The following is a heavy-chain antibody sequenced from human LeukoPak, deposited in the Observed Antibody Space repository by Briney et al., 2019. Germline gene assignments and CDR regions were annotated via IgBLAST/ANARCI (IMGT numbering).Heavy chain of an antibody. CDR2: ISGSYGST. Sequence: GGSLRLSCAASGFTFCSYAMSWVRQAPGKGLEWVSAISGSYGSTYYADSVKGRFTISRDNSKNTLYLQMNSLRAEDTAVYYCAKEEEVRVRGVSIQYYFDYWGQGTLVTVSS. CDR1: GFTFCSYA. D-gene: IGHD3-10*02. J-gene: IGHJ4*02. CDR3: AKEEEVRVRGVSIQYYFDY. V-gene: IGHV3-23*01.